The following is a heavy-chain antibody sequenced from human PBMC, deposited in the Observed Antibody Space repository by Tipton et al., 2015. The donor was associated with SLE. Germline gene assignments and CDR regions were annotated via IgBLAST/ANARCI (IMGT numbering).Heavy chain of an antibody. D-gene: IGHD1-26*01. J-gene: IGHJ6*03. CDR2: VWDDESQK. Sequence: RSLRLSCVASGFTFNNYGMYWVRQAPGKGLEWVAGVWDDESQKHYGDSVWGRFTISRDNSKKTLSLEMNSLRAEDTAVYYCAIARLRWEYYHHIDVWGKGTTVTVSS. CDR3: AIARLRWEYYHHIDV. CDR1: GFTFNNYG. V-gene: IGHV3-33*01.